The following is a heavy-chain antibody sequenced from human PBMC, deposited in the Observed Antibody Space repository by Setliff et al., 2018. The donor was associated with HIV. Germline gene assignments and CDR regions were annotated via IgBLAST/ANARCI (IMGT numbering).Heavy chain of an antibody. V-gene: IGHV4-59*12. CDR1: GGSINSYY. CDR3: ARDIQAAGTGWFDP. J-gene: IGHJ5*02. Sequence: SETLSLTCTVSGGSINSYYWSWIRQPPGKGLEWIGYIFYSGTTSYNPSLRSRVTISVDTSKNQFSLKLSSVTAADTAVYYCARDIQAAGTGWFDPWGQGTLVT. D-gene: IGHD6-13*01. CDR2: IFYSGTT.